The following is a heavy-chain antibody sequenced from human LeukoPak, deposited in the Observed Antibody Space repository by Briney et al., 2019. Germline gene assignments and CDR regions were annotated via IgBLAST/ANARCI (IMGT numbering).Heavy chain of an antibody. V-gene: IGHV4-59*08. CDR3: ARLLGWSGPINWFDP. CDR2: VYYSGIT. CDR1: GGSMSSDY. Sequence: SETLSLTCTVSGGSMSSDYWSWIRQPPGKGPEWIGYVYYSGITNYNPSLKSRVTISVGTSKNHFSLKLTSVTAADTAVYYCARLLGWSGPINWFDPWGRGTLVTVSS. J-gene: IGHJ5*02. D-gene: IGHD3-3*01.